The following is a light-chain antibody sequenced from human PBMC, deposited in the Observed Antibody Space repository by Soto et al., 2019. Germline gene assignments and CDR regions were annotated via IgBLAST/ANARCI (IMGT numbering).Light chain of an antibody. J-gene: IGLJ2*01. CDR1: SSDVGAYDY. CDR2: EVS. V-gene: IGLV2-14*01. Sequence: QSALTQPASVSGSPGQSITISCTGTSSDVGAYDYVSWYQQHPGKAPELIIYEVSNRPSGVSLRFSGSKSGSTASLTISGLQAEDEADYYCSSYTVVSTLIFGGGTKLT. CDR3: SSYTVVSTLI.